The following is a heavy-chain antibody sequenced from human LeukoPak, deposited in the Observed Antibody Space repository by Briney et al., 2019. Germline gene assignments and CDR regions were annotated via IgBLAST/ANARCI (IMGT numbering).Heavy chain of an antibody. V-gene: IGHV3-23*01. CDR1: GFTFSSYA. J-gene: IGHJ4*02. CDR3: AKERTRRRPGSGYYYVYFDY. CDR2: ISGSGGST. D-gene: IGHD3-22*01. Sequence: GGSLRLSCAASGFTFSSYAMSWVRQAPGKGLEWVSAISGSGGSTYYADSVKGRFTISRDNSKNTLYLQMSSLRAEDTAVYYCAKERTRRRPGSGYYYVYFDYWGQGTLVTVSS.